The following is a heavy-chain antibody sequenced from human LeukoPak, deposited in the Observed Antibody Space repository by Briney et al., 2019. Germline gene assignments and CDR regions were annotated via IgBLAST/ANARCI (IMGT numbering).Heavy chain of an antibody. Sequence: SVKVSCKASGGTLSSYAISWVRQAPGQGLEWMGGIIPIFGTANYAQKFQGRVTITTDESTSTAYMELSSLRSEDTAVYYCARVKDGYNRFDYWGQGTLVTVSS. V-gene: IGHV1-69*05. CDR2: IIPIFGTA. CDR3: ARVKDGYNRFDY. CDR1: GGTLSSYA. D-gene: IGHD5-24*01. J-gene: IGHJ4*02.